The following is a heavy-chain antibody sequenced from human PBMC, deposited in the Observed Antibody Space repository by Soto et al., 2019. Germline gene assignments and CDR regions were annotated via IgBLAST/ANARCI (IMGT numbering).Heavy chain of an antibody. J-gene: IGHJ4*02. V-gene: IGHV4-59*01. CDR2: IYYSGST. Sequence: SETLSLTCTVSGGSISSYYWSWIRQPPGKGLEWIGYIYYSGSTNYNPSLKSRVTISVDTSKNQFSLKLSSVTAADTAVYYCARTGWNYVDLGYWGQGTLVTVSS. CDR3: ARTGWNYVDLGY. D-gene: IGHD1-7*01. CDR1: GGSISSYY.